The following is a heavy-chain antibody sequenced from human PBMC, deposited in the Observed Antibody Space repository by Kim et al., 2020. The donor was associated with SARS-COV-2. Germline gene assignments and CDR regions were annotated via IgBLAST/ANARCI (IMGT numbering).Heavy chain of an antibody. CDR2: IYYSGNT. D-gene: IGHD3-16*02. J-gene: IGHJ4*02. CDR1: GGSISGYH. Sequence: SETLSLTCTVSGGSISGYHWSWIRQSPGRGLEWIGYIYYSGNTNYSPSLKSRVTISIDTSKNKSSLMLRSVTAADTAVYYCARGTYDYGWGSYRFVYWGQGALVTV. CDR3: ARGTYDYGWGSYRFVY. V-gene: IGHV4-59*01.